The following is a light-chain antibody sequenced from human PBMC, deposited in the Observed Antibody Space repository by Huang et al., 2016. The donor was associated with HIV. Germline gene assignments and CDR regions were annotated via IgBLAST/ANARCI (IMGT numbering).Light chain of an antibody. CDR3: QKYNSAPWT. J-gene: IGKJ1*01. Sequence: DIQMTQSPSSLSASVGDRVTITCRASQGISNYLAWYQQKPGKVPKLLIYAASTLQSGGPARFSGSGSGTDFTLTSSSLQPEDVATYYCQKYNSAPWTFGQGTKVEIK. CDR2: AAS. V-gene: IGKV1-27*01. CDR1: QGISNY.